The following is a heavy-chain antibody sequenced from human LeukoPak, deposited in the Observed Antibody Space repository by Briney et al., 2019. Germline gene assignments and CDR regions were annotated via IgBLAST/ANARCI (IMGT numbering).Heavy chain of an antibody. J-gene: IGHJ4*02. CDR1: GFTFSSYS. CDR2: ISSSSSYI. D-gene: IGHD3-10*01. CDR3: ARINTMVRGADSFDY. V-gene: IGHV3-21*01. Sequence: GGSLRLSCAASGFTFSSYSMNWVRQAPGKGLEWVSSISSSSSYIYYADSVKGRFTISRDNAKNSLYLQMNSLRAEDTAVYYCARINTMVRGADSFDYWGQGTLVTVSS.